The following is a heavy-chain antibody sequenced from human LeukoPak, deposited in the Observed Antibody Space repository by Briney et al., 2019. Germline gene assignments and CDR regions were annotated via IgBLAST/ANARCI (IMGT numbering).Heavy chain of an antibody. V-gene: IGHV3-53*01. CDR2: FYRGDST. CDR3: AKDWAYMQWTLYYYYGMDV. Sequence: GGSLRLSCAASGFSVSSSYMYWVRQAPGKGLEWVSFFYRGDSTYYAESVRSRFTISRDNSKNTLYLLMNSLIPEDTAVYYCAKDWAYMQWTLYYYYGMDVWGQGTTVTVSS. D-gene: IGHD6-19*01. J-gene: IGHJ6*02. CDR1: GFSVSSSY.